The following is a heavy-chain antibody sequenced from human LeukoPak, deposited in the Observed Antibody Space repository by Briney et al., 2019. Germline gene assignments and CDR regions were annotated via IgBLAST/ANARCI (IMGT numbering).Heavy chain of an antibody. CDR2: INQSGST. D-gene: IGHD5-12*01. Sequence: PSETLSLTCAVYGGSFSGYYWSWVRQPPGKGLEWIGEINQSGSTNYNPSLKSRVTISVDTSKNQFSLKLSSVTAADTAVYYCARSGSGYLRYYFDYWGQGTLVTVSS. J-gene: IGHJ4*02. V-gene: IGHV4-34*01. CDR1: GGSFSGYY. CDR3: ARSGSGYLRYYFDY.